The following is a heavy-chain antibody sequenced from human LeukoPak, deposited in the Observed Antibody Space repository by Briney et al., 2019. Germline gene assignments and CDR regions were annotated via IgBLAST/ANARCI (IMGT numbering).Heavy chain of an antibody. D-gene: IGHD1-26*01. J-gene: IGHJ5*02. V-gene: IGHV1-24*01. CDR1: GYTLTELS. Sequence: ASVKVSCKVSGYTLTELSMIWLRQAPGKGVEWLGGFDPQDGETIYAQKFQGRVTMTEDTSTDRADMELSSLRSEDTGVYYWAAIVGAYNWFDPWGQGTLVTVSS. CDR2: FDPQDGET. CDR3: AAIVGAYNWFDP.